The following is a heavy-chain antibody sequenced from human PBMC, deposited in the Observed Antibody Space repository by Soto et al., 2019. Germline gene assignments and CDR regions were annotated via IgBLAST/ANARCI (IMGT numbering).Heavy chain of an antibody. J-gene: IGHJ6*02. V-gene: IGHV4-39*01. Sequence: PSETLSLTCTVSGGSISSSSYYWGWIRQPPGKGLEWIGSIYYSGSTYYNPSLKSRVTISVDTSKNQFSLKLSSVTAAGTAVYYCARHGSRHDYGDYEVGMYYYYYYGMDVWGQGTTVTVSS. D-gene: IGHD4-17*01. CDR2: IYYSGST. CDR3: ARHGSRHDYGDYEVGMYYYYYYGMDV. CDR1: GGSISSSSYY.